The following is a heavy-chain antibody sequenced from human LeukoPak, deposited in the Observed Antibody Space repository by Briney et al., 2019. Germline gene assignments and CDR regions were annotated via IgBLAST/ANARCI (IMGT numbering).Heavy chain of an antibody. D-gene: IGHD4-17*01. CDR2: INQNGGVK. Sequence: GGSLRLSCAASGFRFSTFWMSWVRQAPGKGLNWVANINQNGGVKHYVDSVKGRFTISRDNAKNTLYLQMNSLRAEDTAMYYCAREYGDYGLDYWGQGTLVTVSS. J-gene: IGHJ4*02. CDR3: AREYGDYGLDY. V-gene: IGHV3-7*03. CDR1: GFRFSTFW.